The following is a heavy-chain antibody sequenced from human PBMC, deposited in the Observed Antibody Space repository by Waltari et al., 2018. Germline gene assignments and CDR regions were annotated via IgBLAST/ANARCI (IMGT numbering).Heavy chain of an antibody. CDR3: VKDEWEAYFEF. J-gene: IGHJ4*02. V-gene: IGHV3-7*01. CDR2: IKQDGSAK. CDR1: GCTCSGYW. D-gene: IGHD1-26*01. Sequence: EVQLVESGGGLVQPGGSLRLSCEVSGCTCSGYWMSWVRQAPGKGVEFVANIKQDGSAKNHVDSVKGRFTISRDNARNIVYLQMNSLRDEDTAVYYCVKDEWEAYFEFWGQGTLVTVSS.